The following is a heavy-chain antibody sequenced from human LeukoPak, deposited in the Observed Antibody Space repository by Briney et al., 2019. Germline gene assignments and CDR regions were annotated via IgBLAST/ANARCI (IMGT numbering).Heavy chain of an antibody. Sequence: ASVKVSCKASGYTFAGYYMHWVRQAPGQGLEWMGWINPNSGGTNYAQKFQGRVTMTRDTSISTAYMELSRLRSDDTAVYYCARGEGIAAAEGEWGQGTLVTVSS. J-gene: IGHJ4*02. D-gene: IGHD6-13*01. CDR2: INPNSGGT. CDR1: GYTFAGYY. V-gene: IGHV1-2*02. CDR3: ARGEGIAAAEGE.